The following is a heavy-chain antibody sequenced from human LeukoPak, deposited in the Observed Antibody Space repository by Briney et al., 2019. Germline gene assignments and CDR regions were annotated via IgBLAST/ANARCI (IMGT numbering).Heavy chain of an antibody. J-gene: IGHJ3*02. CDR2: IRPDGGNK. V-gene: IGHV3-30*02. D-gene: IGHD3-10*01. CDR3: VKDWGVLPDYTADGFDI. Sequence: WIRQSPGKGLEWVAFIRPDGGNKYYADSVRGRFTISRDNSQNTLHLQMNSLRVEDTAVYYCVKDWGVLPDYTADGFDIWGLGTMVTVSS.